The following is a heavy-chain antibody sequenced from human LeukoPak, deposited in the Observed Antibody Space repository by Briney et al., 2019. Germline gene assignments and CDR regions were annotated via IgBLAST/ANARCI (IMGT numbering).Heavy chain of an antibody. Sequence: GESLKISCKGSGYSIANFWIGWVRQMPGKGLEGMGNIYPGDSDIRYSPSSRGQVTISVDESSRTAHLQWSSLKASDTAMYYCARVSRSRRSGYTSGVLYWGQGTLVTVSS. CDR2: IYPGDSDI. CDR1: GYSIANFW. D-gene: IGHD5-12*01. J-gene: IGHJ4*02. CDR3: ARVSRSRRSGYTSGVLY. V-gene: IGHV5-51*01.